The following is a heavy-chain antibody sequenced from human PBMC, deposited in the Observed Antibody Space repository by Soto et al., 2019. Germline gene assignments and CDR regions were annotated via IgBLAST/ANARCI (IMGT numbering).Heavy chain of an antibody. D-gene: IGHD6-13*01. J-gene: IGHJ4*02. CDR3: ARSVGWQQLVAIFDY. CDR1: GFTFSSYG. V-gene: IGHV3-33*01. CDR2: IWYDGSNK. Sequence: AGGSLRLSCAASGFTFSSYGMHWVRQAPGKGLEWVAVIWYDGSNKYYADSVMGRFTISRDNSKNTLYLQMNSLRAEDTSVYYCARSVGWQQLVAIFDYWGQGTLVTVSS.